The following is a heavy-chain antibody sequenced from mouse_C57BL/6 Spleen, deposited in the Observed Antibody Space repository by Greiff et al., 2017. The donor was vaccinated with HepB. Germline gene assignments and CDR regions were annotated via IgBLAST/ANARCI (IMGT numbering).Heavy chain of an antibody. D-gene: IGHD1-1*01. CDR3: AIITTVVAPFDY. CDR2: ISSGGSYT. Sequence: EVMLVESGGDLVKPGGSLKLSCAASGFTFSSYGMSWVRQTPDKRLEWVATISSGGSYTYYPDSVKGRFTISRDNAKNTLYLQMSSLKSEDTAMYYCAIITTVVAPFDYWGQGTTLTVSS. V-gene: IGHV5-6*01. J-gene: IGHJ2*01. CDR1: GFTFSSYG.